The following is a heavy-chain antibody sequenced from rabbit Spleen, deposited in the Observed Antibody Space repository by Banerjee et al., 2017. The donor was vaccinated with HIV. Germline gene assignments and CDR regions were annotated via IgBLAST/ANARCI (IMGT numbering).Heavy chain of an antibody. V-gene: IGHV1S45*01. J-gene: IGHJ3*01. CDR2: IYTSSGGT. D-gene: IGHD3-1*01. CDR1: GFSFSRGYD. CDR3: ARHGPGGAGYGL. Sequence: QEQLEESGGGLVKPEGSPTLTCTASGFSFSRGYDMCWVRQAPGKGLEWIACIYTSSGGTYYASWVNGRFTVSKTSSTTVTLQMTSLTAADTATYFCARHGPGGAGYGLWGQGTLVTVS.